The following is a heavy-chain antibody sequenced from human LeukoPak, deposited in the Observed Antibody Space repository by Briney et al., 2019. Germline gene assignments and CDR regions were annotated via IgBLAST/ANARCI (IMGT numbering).Heavy chain of an antibody. CDR1: GGTFSSYA. D-gene: IGHD3-22*01. CDR2: IIPIFGTA. V-gene: IGHV1-69*05. Sequence: SAKVSCKASGGTFSSYAISWVRQAPGQGLEWMGGIIPIFGTANYAQKFQGRVTITTDESTSTAYMELSSLRSEDTAVYYCASPYYYDSSGYQRAHWYFDLWGRGTLVTVSS. CDR3: ASPYYYDSSGYQRAHWYFDL. J-gene: IGHJ2*01.